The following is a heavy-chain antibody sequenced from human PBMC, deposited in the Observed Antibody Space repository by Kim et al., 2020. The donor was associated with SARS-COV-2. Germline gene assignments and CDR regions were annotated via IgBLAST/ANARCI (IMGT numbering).Heavy chain of an antibody. V-gene: IGHV4-34*01. D-gene: IGHD6-13*01. CDR3: ARGGARSSSSFDY. Sequence: YNPSLKSRVTLSVDTAKNQFSLKLSSVTAADTAVYYCARGGARSSSSFDYWGQGTLVTVSS. J-gene: IGHJ4*02.